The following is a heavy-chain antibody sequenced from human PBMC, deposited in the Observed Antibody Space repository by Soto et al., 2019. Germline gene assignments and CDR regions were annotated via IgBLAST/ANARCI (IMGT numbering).Heavy chain of an antibody. CDR1: EFTFSGRS. CDR2: IDKVGTDS. V-gene: IGHV3-74*01. D-gene: IGHD3-10*01. CDR3: ARGWCGPDV. Sequence: EVQLVESGGGLVQPGGSLRLSCAASEFTFSGRSVHWVRQAPGKGLVWVSGIDKVGTDSTYADSVKGRFTSSRDNAKNTVYLQTNSLRVEDTAVYYCARGWCGPDVWGKRDHGHRLL. J-gene: IGHJ6*03.